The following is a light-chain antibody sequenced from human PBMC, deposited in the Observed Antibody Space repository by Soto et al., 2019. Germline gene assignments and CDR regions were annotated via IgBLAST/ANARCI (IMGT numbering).Light chain of an antibody. CDR2: AAS. Sequence: DIQMTQSPSSLSASVGDRVTITCRATQGISNYLAWYQQKPGKVPKLLIYAASTLQSGVPSRFSGSGSGTEFTLTISSLQPEDVATYYCQKYDSALGTFGQGTKVEIK. J-gene: IGKJ1*01. CDR3: QKYDSALGT. V-gene: IGKV1-27*01. CDR1: QGISNY.